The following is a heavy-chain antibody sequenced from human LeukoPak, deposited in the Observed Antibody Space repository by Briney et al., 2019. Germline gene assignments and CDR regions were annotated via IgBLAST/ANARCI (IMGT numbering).Heavy chain of an antibody. CDR2: IYSGGIT. Sequence: GGSLRLSCAASGFTVSSNYMSWVRQAPGGGLEWVSVIYSGGITYYADSVKGRFTISRDNSKNTLYLQMNSLRVEDTAVYYCARRTSSSFSLDYWGQGTLVTVSS. V-gene: IGHV3-53*01. CDR1: GFTVSSNY. J-gene: IGHJ4*02. CDR3: ARRTSSSFSLDY. D-gene: IGHD6-13*01.